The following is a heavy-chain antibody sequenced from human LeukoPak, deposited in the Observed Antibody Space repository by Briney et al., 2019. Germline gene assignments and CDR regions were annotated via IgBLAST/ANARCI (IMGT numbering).Heavy chain of an antibody. J-gene: IGHJ4*02. CDR2: MYTTGST. CDR1: GGSINNHY. CDR3: ARIYSRGWSLDS. V-gene: IGHV4-4*07. Sequence: SETLSLTYIVSGGSINNHYWSWIRQAPGKGLEWIGRMYTTGSTKYSPSFESRVTMPRDASKNQFSLRLNSVTAADTAIYYCARIYSRGWSLDSWGPGTLVTVSS. D-gene: IGHD6-19*01.